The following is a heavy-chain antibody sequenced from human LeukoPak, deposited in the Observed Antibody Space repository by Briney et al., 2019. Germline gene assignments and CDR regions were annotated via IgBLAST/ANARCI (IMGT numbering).Heavy chain of an antibody. V-gene: IGHV4-59*01. D-gene: IGHD6-13*01. CDR1: GGSISSYY. CDR2: IYYSGST. J-gene: IGHJ4*02. CDR3: ARVWSSSWSKEAPYYFDY. Sequence: PETLSLTCTVSGGSISSYYWSWIRQPPGKGLEWIGYIYYSGSTNYNPSLKSRVTISVDTSKNQFSLKLSSVTAADTAVYYCARVWSSSWSKEAPYYFDYWGQGTLVTVSS.